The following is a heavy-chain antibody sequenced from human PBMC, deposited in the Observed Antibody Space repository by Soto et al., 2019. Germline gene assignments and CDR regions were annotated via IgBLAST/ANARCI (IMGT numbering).Heavy chain of an antibody. CDR2: ISYDGSNK. CDR3: ARDSWYYDFWSGYYQYYYYGTDV. CDR1: GFTFSSYA. Sequence: GGSLRLSCAASGFTFSSYAMHWVRQAPGKGLEWVAVISYDGSNKYYADSVKGRFTISRDNSKNTLYLQMNSLRAEDTAVYYCARDSWYYDFWSGYYQYYYYGTDVWGQGTTVTVSS. V-gene: IGHV3-30-3*01. D-gene: IGHD3-3*01. J-gene: IGHJ6*02.